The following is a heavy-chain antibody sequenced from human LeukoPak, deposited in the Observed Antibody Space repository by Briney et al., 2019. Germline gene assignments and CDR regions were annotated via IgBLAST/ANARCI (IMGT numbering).Heavy chain of an antibody. CDR1: GYTFTDYH. V-gene: IGHV1-2*02. CDR3: ARELGGGTTREDWFDP. J-gene: IGHJ5*02. CDR2: INPDSGGT. Sequence: GASVKVSCKASGYTFTDYHMHWVRQAPGQGREWMGWINPDSGGTNYAQNFQGRVTMTRDTSISTAYMELYSLRSDDTAVYYCARELGGGTTREDWFDPWGQGTLVTVSS. D-gene: IGHD1-1*01.